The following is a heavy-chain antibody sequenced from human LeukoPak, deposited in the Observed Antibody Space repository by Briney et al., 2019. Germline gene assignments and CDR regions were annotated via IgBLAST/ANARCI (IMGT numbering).Heavy chain of an antibody. D-gene: IGHD3-22*01. V-gene: IGHV1-2*02. J-gene: IGHJ4*02. CDR3: ARDGRYDSSGYPFDY. Sequence: ASVKVSCKASGYTFTGYYMHWVRQAPGQGLEWMGWINPNSGGTNYAQKFQGRVTMTRDTSISTAYMELSRLRSDDTAVYYCARDGRYDSSGYPFDYWGQGTLVTVSS. CDR2: INPNSGGT. CDR1: GYTFTGYY.